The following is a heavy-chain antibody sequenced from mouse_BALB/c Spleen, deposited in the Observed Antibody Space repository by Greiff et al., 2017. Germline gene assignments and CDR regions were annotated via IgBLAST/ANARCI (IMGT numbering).Heavy chain of an antibody. CDR1: GFTFSSYT. Sequence: DVMLVESGGGLVQTGGSLKLSCAASGFTFSSYTMSWVRQTPEKRLEWVAYISNGGGSTYYPDTVKGRFTISRDNAKNTLYLQMSSLKSEDTAMYYCARQLGLREAMDYWGQGTSVTVSS. J-gene: IGHJ4*01. D-gene: IGHD3-1*01. CDR3: ARQLGLREAMDY. CDR2: ISNGGGST. V-gene: IGHV5-12-2*01.